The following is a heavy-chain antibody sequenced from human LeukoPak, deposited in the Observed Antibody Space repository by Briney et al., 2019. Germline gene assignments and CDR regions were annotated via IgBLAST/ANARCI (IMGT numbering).Heavy chain of an antibody. CDR2: IYPGDSDT. D-gene: IGHD6-19*01. Sequence: GESLKISCKGSGYSFTNYWIAWVRQMPGKGLEWMGIIYPGDSDTRYSPSFRGHITISADKSISTAYLQWSSLKASDSAIYYCARRAHNSGWYWGEFDYWGQGTLVTVSS. J-gene: IGHJ4*02. CDR1: GYSFTNYW. CDR3: ARRAHNSGWYWGEFDY. V-gene: IGHV5-51*01.